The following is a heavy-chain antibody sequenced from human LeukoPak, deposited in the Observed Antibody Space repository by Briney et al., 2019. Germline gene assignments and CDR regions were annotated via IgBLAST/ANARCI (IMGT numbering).Heavy chain of an antibody. V-gene: IGHV1-69*06. D-gene: IGHD2-15*01. CDR2: IIPIFGTA. J-gene: IGHJ5*02. CDR3: AVVVAALNNWFDP. Sequence: GASVKVSCKASGGTFSSYAISWVRQAPGQGLEWMGGIIPIFGTANYAQKFQGRVTITADKSTSTAYMELSSLRSEDTAVYYCAVVVAALNNWFDPWGQGTLVTVSS. CDR1: GGTFSSYA.